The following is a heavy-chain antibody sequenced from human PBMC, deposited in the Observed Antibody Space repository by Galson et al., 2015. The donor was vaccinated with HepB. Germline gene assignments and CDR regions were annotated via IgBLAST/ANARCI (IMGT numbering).Heavy chain of an antibody. CDR2: IIPILGIA. V-gene: IGHV1-69*04. J-gene: IGHJ4*02. Sequence: SVKVSCKASGGTFSSYAISWVRQAPGQGLEWMGRIIPILGIANYAQKFQGRVTITADKSTSTAYMELSSLRSEDTAVYYCATERVIGSGDYWGQGTLVTVSS. CDR1: GGTFSSYA. D-gene: IGHD3-10*01. CDR3: ATERVIGSGDY.